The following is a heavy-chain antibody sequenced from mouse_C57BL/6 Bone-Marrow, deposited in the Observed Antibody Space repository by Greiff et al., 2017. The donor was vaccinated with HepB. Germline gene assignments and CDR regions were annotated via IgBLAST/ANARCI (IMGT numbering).Heavy chain of an antibody. Sequence: QVQLKESGPGLVKPSQSLFLTCSITGFPITSGYYWIWIRQSPGKPLEWMGYITHSGETFYNPSLQSPISITRETSKNQFFLQLISVTTEDTAMYYCAGDLDGLGTFDYWGQGTTLTVSS. CDR3: AGDLDGLGTFDY. V-gene: IGHV12-3*01. J-gene: IGHJ2*01. CDR1: GFPITSGYY. CDR2: ITHSGET. D-gene: IGHD2-3*01.